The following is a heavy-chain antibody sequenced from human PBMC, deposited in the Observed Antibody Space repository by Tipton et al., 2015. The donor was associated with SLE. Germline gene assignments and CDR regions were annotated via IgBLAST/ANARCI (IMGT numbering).Heavy chain of an antibody. V-gene: IGHV3-23*01. D-gene: IGHD5-12*01. CDR1: GFTFSSYA. J-gene: IGHJ4*02. CDR2: ISGSGGSS. CDR3: AKVGGYSGY. Sequence: GSLRLSCAASGFTFSSYAMSWVRQAPGKGLEWVSGISGSGGSSYYADSVKGRFTISRDNFKNTLYVQMNSLRAEDTAVYYCAKVGGYSGYWGQGTLVTVSS.